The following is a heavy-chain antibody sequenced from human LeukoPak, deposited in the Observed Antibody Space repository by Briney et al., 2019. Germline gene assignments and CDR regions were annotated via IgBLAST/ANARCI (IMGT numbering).Heavy chain of an antibody. CDR3: ARGRPYYMDV. CDR2: IYHSGST. CDR1: GGSISSSSHY. Sequence: SETLSLTCTVSGGSISSSSHYWGWIRQPPGKGLEWIGYIYHSGSTYYNPSLKSRVTISVDRSKNQFSLKLSSVTAADTAVYYCARGRPYYMDVWGKGTTVTVSS. J-gene: IGHJ6*03. V-gene: IGHV4-30-2*01.